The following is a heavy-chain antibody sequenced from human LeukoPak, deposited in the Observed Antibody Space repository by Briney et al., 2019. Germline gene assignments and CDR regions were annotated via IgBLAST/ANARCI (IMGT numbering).Heavy chain of an antibody. CDR3: ARGRRRSGSYAY. J-gene: IGHJ4*02. D-gene: IGHD1-26*01. CDR2: MNPNSGNT. Sequence: GASVKVSCKASGYTFTSYDINWVRQAPGQGLEWMGWMNPNSGNTGYAQKFQGRVTMTRNTSISTAYMELSSLRSEDTAVYYCARGRRRSGSYAYWGQGTLVTVSS. V-gene: IGHV1-8*01. CDR1: GYTFTSYD.